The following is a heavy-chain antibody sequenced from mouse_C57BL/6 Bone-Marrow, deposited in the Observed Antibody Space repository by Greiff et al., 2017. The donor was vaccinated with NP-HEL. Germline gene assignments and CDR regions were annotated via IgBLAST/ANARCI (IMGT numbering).Heavy chain of an antibody. CDR2: IYPGSGNT. CDR1: GYTFTSYG. J-gene: IGHJ4*01. V-gene: IGHV1-81*01. D-gene: IGHD1-1*01. Sequence: VQLQPSGAELARPGASVKLSCKASGYTFTSYGISWVKQRTGQGLEWIGEIYPGSGNTYYNEKLKGKGTLTADKSSSPAYMELRSLTSEDSAVYFCASYITTVVPDAMDYWGQGTSVTVSS. CDR3: ASYITTVVPDAMDY.